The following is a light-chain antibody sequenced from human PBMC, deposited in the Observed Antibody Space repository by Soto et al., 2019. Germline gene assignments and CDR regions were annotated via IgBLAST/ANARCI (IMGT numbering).Light chain of an antibody. CDR3: QHYNSYSEA. CDR2: KAS. J-gene: IGKJ1*01. Sequence: DIQMTQSPSSVSASVGDRVTITCRASRGISSWLAWYQQKPGKAPKLLIYKASTLKSGVPSRFSGSGSGTEFTLTISSLQPDDFATYYCQHYNSYSEAFGQGTKVDIK. CDR1: RGISSW. V-gene: IGKV1-5*03.